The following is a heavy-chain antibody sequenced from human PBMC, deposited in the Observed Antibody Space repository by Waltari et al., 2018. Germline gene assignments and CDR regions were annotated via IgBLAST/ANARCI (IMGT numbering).Heavy chain of an antibody. CDR3: TRSRSSGEQIHFDY. V-gene: IGHV4-59*01. Sequence: QVQLQESGPGLVKPSETLSLTYTVSGGSIERDYWTWVRQTPGKGLEWIGYIFNGGATNYDPSLMSRVSISLDMANRQFSLNLMSVTAADTAVYFCTRSRSSGEQIHFDYWGRGILVTVSS. J-gene: IGHJ4*02. D-gene: IGHD1-26*01. CDR1: GGSIERDY. CDR2: IFNGGAT.